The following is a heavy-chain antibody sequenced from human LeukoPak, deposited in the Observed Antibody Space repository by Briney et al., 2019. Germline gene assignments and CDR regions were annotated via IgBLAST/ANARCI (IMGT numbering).Heavy chain of an antibody. CDR1: GGSLSRYC. Sequence: SETQSVTSADDGGSLSRYCGYWMLQAAAKELKWIGEVNHSGSTNYNPSLKSRVTISVDTSKNQFSLKLSSVTAADTAVYYCARQYSSGWYFSFDYWGQGTLVTVSS. V-gene: IGHV4-34*01. CDR2: VNHSGST. CDR3: ARQYSSGWYFSFDY. D-gene: IGHD6-19*01. J-gene: IGHJ4*02.